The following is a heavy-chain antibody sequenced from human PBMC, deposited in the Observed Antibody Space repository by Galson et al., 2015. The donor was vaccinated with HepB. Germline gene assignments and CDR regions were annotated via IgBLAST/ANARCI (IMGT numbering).Heavy chain of an antibody. CDR3: AKGQGCSSTSCYGWFDP. D-gene: IGHD2-2*01. CDR2: ISGSGGST. J-gene: IGHJ5*02. CDR1: GFTFSSYA. V-gene: IGHV3-23*01. Sequence: SLRLSCAASGFTFSSYAMNWVRQAPGKGLEWVSAISGSGGSTYYADSVKGRFTISRDNSKNTLYLQMNSLRAEDTAAYYCAKGQGCSSTSCYGWFDPWGHGTLVTVSS.